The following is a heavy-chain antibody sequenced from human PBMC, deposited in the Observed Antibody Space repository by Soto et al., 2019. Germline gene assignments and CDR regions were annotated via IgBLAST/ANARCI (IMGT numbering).Heavy chain of an antibody. CDR3: ARKLELRGSYYYYYDMDV. D-gene: IGHD1-7*01. V-gene: IGHV1-2*02. CDR1: GYTFTDHY. J-gene: IGHJ6*02. CDR2: INPNSGGT. Sequence: ASVKVSCKASGYTFTDHYIHWLRQAPGQSLEWMGWINPNSGGTNYAQKFQGRVTMTRDTSISTAYMELSRLRSDDTAVYYCARKLELRGSYYYYYDMDVWGQGTTVTVSS.